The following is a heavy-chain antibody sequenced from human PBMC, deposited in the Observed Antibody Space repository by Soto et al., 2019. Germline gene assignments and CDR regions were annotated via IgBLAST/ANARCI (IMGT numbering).Heavy chain of an antibody. J-gene: IGHJ5*02. Sequence: EVQLVETGGGLIQPGGALRLSCEVSGFIVSNNYITWIRQAPGKGLEWVSIIYSGGATYYADSVKGRFTISRDNSKNTVYLQMNNLRAEDTDVYYCARGSGGSRRFDPWGQGTLVTVSS. V-gene: IGHV3-53*02. CDR1: GFIVSNNY. D-gene: IGHD3-10*01. CDR3: ARGSGGSRRFDP. CDR2: IYSGGAT.